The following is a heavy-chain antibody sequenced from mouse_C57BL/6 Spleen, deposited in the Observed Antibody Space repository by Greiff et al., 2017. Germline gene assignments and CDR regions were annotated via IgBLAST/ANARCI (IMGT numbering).Heavy chain of an antibody. J-gene: IGHJ2*01. V-gene: IGHV1-26*01. CDR2: INPNNGGT. Sequence: EVQLQQSGPELVKPGASVKISCKASGYTFTDYYMNWVKQSHGKSLEWIGDINPNNGGTSYNQKFKGKATLTVDKSSSTAYLELRSLTSEDSAVYYCARNDLDDWGQGTTLTVSS. CDR3: ARNDLDD. D-gene: IGHD2-3*01. CDR1: GYTFTDYY.